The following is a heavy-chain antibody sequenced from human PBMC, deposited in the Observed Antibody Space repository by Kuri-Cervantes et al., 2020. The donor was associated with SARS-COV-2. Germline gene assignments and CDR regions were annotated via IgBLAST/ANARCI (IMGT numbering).Heavy chain of an antibody. V-gene: IGHV3-30*03. Sequence: GESLKISCAASGFTFNNYAMHWVRQAPGKGLEWVAVISYDGSNKYYADSVKGRFTISRDNSKNTLYLQMNSLRAEDTAVYYCARGGSNYYGMDVWGQGTTVTVSS. CDR1: GFTFNNYA. J-gene: IGHJ6*02. D-gene: IGHD4-11*01. CDR3: ARGGSNYYGMDV. CDR2: ISYDGSNK.